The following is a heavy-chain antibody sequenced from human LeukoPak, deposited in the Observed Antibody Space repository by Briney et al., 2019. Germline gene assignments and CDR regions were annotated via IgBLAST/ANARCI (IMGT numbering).Heavy chain of an antibody. Sequence: PSETLSLTCAVYGGSFSGYYWSWIRQPPGKGLEWIGYIYYSGSTNYNPSLKSRVTISVDTSKNQFSLKLSSVTAADTAVYYCARDRVGYDFWSGYYISGDYGLDVWGQGTTVTVSS. CDR3: ARDRVGYDFWSGYYISGDYGLDV. CDR1: GGSFSGYY. J-gene: IGHJ6*02. CDR2: IYYSGST. V-gene: IGHV4-59*01. D-gene: IGHD3-3*01.